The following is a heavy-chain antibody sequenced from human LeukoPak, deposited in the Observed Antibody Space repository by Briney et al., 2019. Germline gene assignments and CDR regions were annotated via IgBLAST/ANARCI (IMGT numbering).Heavy chain of an antibody. V-gene: IGHV4-34*01. CDR3: ARRRVITFGGVIVDY. D-gene: IGHD3-16*02. Sequence: SETLSLTCAVYGGSFSGYYWSWIRQPPGKGLEWIGEINHSGSTNYNPSLKSRVTISVDTSKNQFSLKLSSVTAADTAVYYCARRRVITFGGVIVDYWGQGTLVTVSS. J-gene: IGHJ4*02. CDR1: GGSFSGYY. CDR2: INHSGST.